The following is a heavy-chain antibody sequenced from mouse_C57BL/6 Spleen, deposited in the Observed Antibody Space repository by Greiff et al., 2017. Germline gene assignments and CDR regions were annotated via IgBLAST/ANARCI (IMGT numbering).Heavy chain of an antibody. CDR3: ARDWFAC. CDR2: ISYDGSN. V-gene: IGHV3-6*01. CDR1: GYSITSGYY. J-gene: IGHJ3*01. Sequence: ESGPGLVKPSQSLSLTCSVTGYSITSGYYWNWIRQFPGNKLEWMGYISYDGSNNYNPSLKNRISITRDTSKNQFFLKLNSVTTEDTATYYCARDWFACWGQGTLVTVSA.